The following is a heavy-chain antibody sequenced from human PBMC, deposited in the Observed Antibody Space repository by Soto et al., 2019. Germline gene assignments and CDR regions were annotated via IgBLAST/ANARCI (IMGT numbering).Heavy chain of an antibody. V-gene: IGHV4-30-4*01. Sequence: PSETLSLTCTVSGGSISSGDYYWSWIRQPPGKGLEWIGYIYYSGSTYYNPSLKSRVTISVDTSKNQFSLKLSSVTAADTAVYYCAREREQQLARRYFDYWGQGTLVTVSS. CDR3: AREREQQLARRYFDY. CDR2: IYYSGST. J-gene: IGHJ4*02. D-gene: IGHD6-13*01. CDR1: GGSISSGDYY.